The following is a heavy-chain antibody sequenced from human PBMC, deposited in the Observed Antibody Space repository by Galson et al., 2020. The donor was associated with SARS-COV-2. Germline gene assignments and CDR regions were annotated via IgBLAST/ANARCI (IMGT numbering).Heavy chain of an antibody. D-gene: IGHD3-22*01. CDR1: GFTFSNWW. J-gene: IGHJ4*02. CDR3: ARDFGGGYSCLDY. Sequence: GGSLRLSCAASGFTFSNWWMSWVRQAPGQGLEWVGNIKQDGSENYHVDSVKGRFTISRDNAKNSLYLQMNSLRAEDTAVYYCARDFGGGYSCLDYWGQGTLVTVSS. CDR2: IKQDGSEN. V-gene: IGHV3-7*01.